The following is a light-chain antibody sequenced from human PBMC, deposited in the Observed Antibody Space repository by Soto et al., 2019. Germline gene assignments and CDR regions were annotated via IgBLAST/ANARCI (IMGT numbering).Light chain of an antibody. V-gene: IGKV3-15*01. CDR1: QSISSN. CDR3: QQYNNWPRT. Sequence: EIVMTQSPATLSVSPGERVTLSCRASQSISSNLGWYQQKPGQAPRLLIYNTATRATGIPARFSGSGSGTEFTLTISSLQSEDFAVYYCQQYNNWPRTFGQGTKVDI. CDR2: NTA. J-gene: IGKJ1*01.